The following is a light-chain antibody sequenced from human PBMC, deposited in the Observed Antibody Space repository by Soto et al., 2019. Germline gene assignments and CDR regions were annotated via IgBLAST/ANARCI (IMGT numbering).Light chain of an antibody. J-gene: IGLJ1*01. CDR1: SSDVGGYDY. CDR2: DVN. CDR3: SSYTSSSTLV. Sequence: QSVLTQPASVSGFPGQSITISCTGTSSDVGGYDYVSWYQQHPGKAPQLMIYDVNNRPSGVSNRFSGSKSGNTASLTISGLQAEDEADYYCSSYTSSSTLVFGTGTKVTVL. V-gene: IGLV2-14*01.